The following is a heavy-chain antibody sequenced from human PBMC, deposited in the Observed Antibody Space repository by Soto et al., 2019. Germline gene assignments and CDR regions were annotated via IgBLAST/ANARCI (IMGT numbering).Heavy chain of an antibody. V-gene: IGHV2-5*02. CDR3: ALTMPLVPAAMPASGFDY. J-gene: IGHJ4*02. Sequence: QITLKESGPTLVKPTQTLTLTCTFSGFSLSTSGVGVGWIRQPPGKALEWLALIYWDDDKRYSPSLKSRLTITKDTSKNQVVLTMTNMDPVDTATYYCALTMPLVPAAMPASGFDYWGQGTLVTVSS. CDR2: IYWDDDK. CDR1: GFSLSTSGVG. D-gene: IGHD2-2*01.